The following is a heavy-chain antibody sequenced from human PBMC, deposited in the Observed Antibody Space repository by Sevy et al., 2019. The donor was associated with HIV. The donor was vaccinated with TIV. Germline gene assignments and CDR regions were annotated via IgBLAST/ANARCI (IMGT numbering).Heavy chain of an antibody. CDR2: IKSKTDGGTT. J-gene: IGHJ5*02. Sequence: GGSLRLSCAASGFTFSNAWMSWVRQAPGKGLEWVGRIKSKTDGGTTDDAAPVKGRFTISRDDSKNTLYLQMNSLKTEDTAVYYCTTAQYYYDSSGYGSPWGQGTLVTVSS. V-gene: IGHV3-15*01. D-gene: IGHD3-22*01. CDR1: GFTFSNAW. CDR3: TTAQYYYDSSGYGSP.